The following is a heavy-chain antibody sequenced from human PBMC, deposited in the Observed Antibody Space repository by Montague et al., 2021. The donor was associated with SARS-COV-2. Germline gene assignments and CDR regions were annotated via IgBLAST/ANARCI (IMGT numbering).Heavy chain of an antibody. Sequence: SETLSLTCTVSGGSISSSNYYWGWIRQPPGKGLEWIGSIYYSGTTYYNPSLKSRVTISADTSKNQFSLKLSSVTAADTAVYYCARLLGHSSGYGYFDYWGQGTLVTVSS. V-gene: IGHV4-39*07. CDR1: GGSISSSNYY. CDR3: ARLLGHSSGYGYFDY. CDR2: IYYSGTT. J-gene: IGHJ4*02. D-gene: IGHD3-22*01.